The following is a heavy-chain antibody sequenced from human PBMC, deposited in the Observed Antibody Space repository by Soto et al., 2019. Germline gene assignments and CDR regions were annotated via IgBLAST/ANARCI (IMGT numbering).Heavy chain of an antibody. D-gene: IGHD4-17*01. CDR2: TNPYNGNT. J-gene: IGHJ4*02. CDR1: GYTFNTYG. V-gene: IGHV1-18*01. CDR3: ARGCIAVTTHLCY. Sequence: GASVKVSCKASGYTFNTYGITWVRQAPGQGLEWMGWTNPYNGNTKFAQKLQDRVTMTTATSTSTAYMELASLRSDDTAVYYCARGCIAVTTHLCYWGQGTLVTV.